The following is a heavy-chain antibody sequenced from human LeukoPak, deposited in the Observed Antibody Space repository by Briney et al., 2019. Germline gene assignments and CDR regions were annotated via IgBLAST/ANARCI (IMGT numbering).Heavy chain of an antibody. J-gene: IGHJ4*02. CDR3: AADYGSGSYRFDY. Sequence: SETLSLTCVVSGGSISSGAYSWSWLRQPPGKGLECIGYIYQSGTTTYNPSLKSRLTMSLDRSRNQFSLRLSSVTAADTAVYYCAADYGSGSYRFDYWGQGTLVTVSS. V-gene: IGHV4-30-2*01. D-gene: IGHD3-10*01. CDR1: GGSISSGAYS. CDR2: IYQSGTT.